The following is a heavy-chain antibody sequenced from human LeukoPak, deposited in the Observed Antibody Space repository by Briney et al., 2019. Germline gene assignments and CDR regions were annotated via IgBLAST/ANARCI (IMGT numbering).Heavy chain of an antibody. V-gene: IGHV4-4*07. CDR1: GGSISSYY. D-gene: IGHD2-21*02. Sequence: SETLSLTCSVSGGSISSYYWSWIRQSAGKGLEWIGRIYPTGSTNYNPSLKSRVTISGDKSKNQFSLKLSSVTAADTAVYYCARVGGDCGGDCYHYYSMDVWAKGLRSPCR. CDR3: ARVGGDCGGDCYHYYSMDV. J-gene: IGHJ6*03. CDR2: IYPTGST.